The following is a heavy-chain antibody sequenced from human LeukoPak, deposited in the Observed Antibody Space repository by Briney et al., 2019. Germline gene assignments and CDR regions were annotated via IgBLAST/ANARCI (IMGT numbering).Heavy chain of an antibody. CDR2: MNPNSSNT. V-gene: IGHV1-8*01. Sequence: ASVKVSCKASGYTFTSYDINWVRQATGQGLEWMGWMNPNSSNTGYAQKFQGRVTMTRNTSISTAYMELSSLRSEDTAVYYCARGLGGYSYGYYYYYYMDVWGKGTTVTVSS. D-gene: IGHD5-18*01. CDR1: GYTFTSYD. J-gene: IGHJ6*03. CDR3: ARGLGGYSYGYYYYYYMDV.